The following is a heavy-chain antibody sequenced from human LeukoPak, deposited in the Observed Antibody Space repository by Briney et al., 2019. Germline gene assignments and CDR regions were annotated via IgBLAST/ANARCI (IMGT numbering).Heavy chain of an antibody. D-gene: IGHD3-3*01. CDR1: GGSISSGSYY. Sequence: SQTLSLTCTVSGGSISSGSYYWSWIRQPAGKGLEWIGRIYTSGSTNYNPSLKSRVTMSVDTSKNQFSLKLSSVTAADTAVYYCARDPGEDDFWSGPTSFDYWGQGTLVTVSS. J-gene: IGHJ4*02. V-gene: IGHV4-61*02. CDR2: IYTSGST. CDR3: ARDPGEDDFWSGPTSFDY.